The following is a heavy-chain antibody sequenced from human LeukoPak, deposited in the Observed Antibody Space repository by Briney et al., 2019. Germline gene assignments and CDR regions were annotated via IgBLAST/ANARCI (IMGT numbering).Heavy chain of an antibody. J-gene: IGHJ4*02. V-gene: IGHV1-2*02. Sequence: GASVKVSCKASGYTFTGYYMHWVRQAPGQGLEWMGWINPNSGGTNYAQKFQGRVTMTRDTSISTAYMELSRLRSDDTAVYYCARPRINTAMVPSDFDYWGQGTLVTVSS. CDR2: INPNSGGT. CDR3: ARPRINTAMVPSDFDY. CDR1: GYTFTGYY. D-gene: IGHD5-18*01.